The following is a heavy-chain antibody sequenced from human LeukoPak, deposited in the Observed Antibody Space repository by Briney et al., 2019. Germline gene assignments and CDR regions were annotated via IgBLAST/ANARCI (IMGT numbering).Heavy chain of an antibody. CDR1: GFTLSNAW. D-gene: IGHD3-22*01. Sequence: PGGSLLIYCAASGFTLSNAWMSWVRQAPGKGLEWVGRIKSKTDGGTTDYAAPVKGRFTISRDDSKNTLYLQMNSLKTEDTAVYYCTTASPHSNYYDSSGYSSEYYFDYWGQGTLVTVSS. CDR2: IKSKTDGGTT. V-gene: IGHV3-15*01. J-gene: IGHJ4*02. CDR3: TTASPHSNYYDSSGYSSEYYFDY.